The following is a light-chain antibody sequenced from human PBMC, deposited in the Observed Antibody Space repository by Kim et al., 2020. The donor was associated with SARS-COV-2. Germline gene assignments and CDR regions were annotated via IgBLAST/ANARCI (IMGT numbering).Light chain of an antibody. CDR1: QSITSY. Sequence: GDRVTITCRASQSITSYLNWYQQKPAKAPKLLIYAASSLQSGVPSRFSGSGSGTDFTLTISSLQPEDFATYYCQQTYSSLVTFG. CDR2: AAS. V-gene: IGKV1-39*01. CDR3: QQTYSSLVT. J-gene: IGKJ4*01.